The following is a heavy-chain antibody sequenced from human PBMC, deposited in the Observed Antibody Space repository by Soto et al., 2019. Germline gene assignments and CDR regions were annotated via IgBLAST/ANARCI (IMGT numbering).Heavy chain of an antibody. J-gene: IGHJ2*01. CDR1: GGSISSGGYY. Sequence: TLSLTCTVSGGSISSGGYYWSWIRQHPGKGLEWIGYIYYSGRTYYNPSLKSRATISVDTSKNQFSLKLSSVTAADTAVYYCARGYYDYVWGSYFGYGRYFDLWGRGTLVTVSS. CDR2: IYYSGRT. D-gene: IGHD3-16*01. V-gene: IGHV4-31*03. CDR3: ARGYYDYVWGSYFGYGRYFDL.